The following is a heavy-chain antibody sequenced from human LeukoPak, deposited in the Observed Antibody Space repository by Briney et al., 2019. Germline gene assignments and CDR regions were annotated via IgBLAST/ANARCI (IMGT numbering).Heavy chain of an antibody. D-gene: IGHD3-22*01. CDR1: GFTFSSYS. CDR2: ISSSSSYI. J-gene: IGHJ4*02. Sequence: GGSLRLSCAASGFTFSSYSMNWVRQAPGKGLEWVSSISSSSSYIYYADSVKGRFTISRDNSKNTLFLQMNSLRAEDTAVYYCAKDSTSYYYGLDYWGLGTLVTVSS. V-gene: IGHV3-21*01. CDR3: AKDSTSYYYGLDY.